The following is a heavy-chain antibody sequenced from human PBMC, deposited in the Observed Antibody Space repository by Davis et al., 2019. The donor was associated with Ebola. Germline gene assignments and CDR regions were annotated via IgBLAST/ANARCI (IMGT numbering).Heavy chain of an antibody. V-gene: IGHV3-7*03. CDR3: ARTVDCDF. CDR2: IKQDGSEK. CDR1: GFTFSSYW. Sequence: GESLKISCAASGFTFSSYWMSWVRQAPGKGLEWVANIKQDGSEKYYVDSVKGRFTISRDNAKNSVYLQMTSLRAEDTAVYYCARTVDCDFWGQGSLVTVSS. J-gene: IGHJ4*02. D-gene: IGHD4-11*01.